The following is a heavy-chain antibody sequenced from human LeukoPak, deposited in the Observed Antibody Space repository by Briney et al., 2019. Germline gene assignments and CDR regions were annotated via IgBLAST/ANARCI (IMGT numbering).Heavy chain of an antibody. CDR3: SFSSVWTGFFQY. D-gene: IGHD3-22*01. V-gene: IGHV3-53*01. CDR2: IYSDGST. Sequence: PGGSLRLSCVASGFTISSNQMSWVRQAPGKGLEWVSAIYSDGSTYYADSVKGRFTISRDNSKNTLYLQMNSLRAEDTAVYFCSFSSVWTGFFQYWGQGTLVTVSS. CDR1: GFTISSNQ. J-gene: IGHJ1*01.